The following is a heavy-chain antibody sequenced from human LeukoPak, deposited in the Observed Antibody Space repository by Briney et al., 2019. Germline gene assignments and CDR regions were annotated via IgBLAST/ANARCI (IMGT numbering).Heavy chain of an antibody. CDR2: INPNHGDT. D-gene: IGHD6-13*01. J-gene: IGHJ4*02. CDR1: GYTFTGYY. V-gene: IGHV1-2*02. Sequence: ASVKVSCKASGYTFTGYYMHWVRQAPGQGLEWMGWINPNHGDTNYAQKFQDRVSMPRDTSISTAYMHLSRLRSDDTAVYYCARGGLQLVMYYFDYWGQGTLVTVSS. CDR3: ARGGLQLVMYYFDY.